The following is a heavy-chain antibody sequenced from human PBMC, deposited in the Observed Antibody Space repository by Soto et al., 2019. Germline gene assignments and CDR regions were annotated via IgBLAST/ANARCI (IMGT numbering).Heavy chain of an antibody. Sequence: QVQLQESGPGLVKPSETLSLTCTVSGGSISSYYWSWIRQPAGKGLEWIGRIYTSGSTNYNPSLKSRVTMSVDTSKNQFSLKLSSVTAADTAVYYCARMAGVRGALYYFDYWVQGTLVTVSS. J-gene: IGHJ4*02. D-gene: IGHD3-10*01. V-gene: IGHV4-4*07. CDR3: ARMAGVRGALYYFDY. CDR2: IYTSGST. CDR1: GGSISSYY.